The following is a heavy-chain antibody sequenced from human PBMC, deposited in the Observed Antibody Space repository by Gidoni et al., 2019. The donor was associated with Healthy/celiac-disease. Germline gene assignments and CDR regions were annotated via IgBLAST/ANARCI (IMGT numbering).Heavy chain of an antibody. CDR1: GYTFTGYY. D-gene: IGHD2-2*01. Sequence: QVQLVQSGAEVKKPGASVKVSCKASGYTFTGYYMHWVRQAPGQGLEGMGWINPNSGGTNYAQKFQGRVTMTRDTSISTAYMELSRLRSDDTAVYYCARDGGYCSSTSCGIGLMDVWGKGTTVTVSS. CDR3: ARDGGYCSSTSCGIGLMDV. CDR2: INPNSGGT. J-gene: IGHJ6*04. V-gene: IGHV1-2*02.